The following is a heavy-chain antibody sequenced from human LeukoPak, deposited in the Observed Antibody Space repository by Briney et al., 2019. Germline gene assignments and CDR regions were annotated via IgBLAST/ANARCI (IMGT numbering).Heavy chain of an antibody. J-gene: IGHJ3*02. Sequence: PGGSLRLSCAASGFTFDDYAMHWVRQAPGKGLEWVSGISWNSGSIGYADSVKGRFTISRDNAKSSLYLQMNSLRAEDMALYYCAKGAVAATWNDAFDIWGQGTMVTVSS. V-gene: IGHV3-9*03. CDR3: AKGAVAATWNDAFDI. D-gene: IGHD6-19*01. CDR1: GFTFDDYA. CDR2: ISWNSGSI.